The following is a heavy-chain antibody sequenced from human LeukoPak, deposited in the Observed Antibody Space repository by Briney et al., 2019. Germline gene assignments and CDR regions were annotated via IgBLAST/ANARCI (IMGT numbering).Heavy chain of an antibody. D-gene: IGHD3-10*01. CDR2: ISYDGGNK. Sequence: GGSLRLSCAASGFTFSSYGMHWVRQAPGKGLEWVAVISYDGGNKYYADSVKGRFTISRDNSKNTLYLQMNSLRAEDTAVYYCAKDLGYGSGPRGAFDIWGQGTMVTVSS. CDR1: GFTFSSYG. J-gene: IGHJ3*02. CDR3: AKDLGYGSGPRGAFDI. V-gene: IGHV3-30*18.